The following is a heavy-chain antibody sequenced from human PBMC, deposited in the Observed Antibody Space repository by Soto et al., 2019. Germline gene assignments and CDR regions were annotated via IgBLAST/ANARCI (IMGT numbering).Heavy chain of an antibody. CDR2: ISGSGGST. CDR3: AKLFRSVVVAATVDY. D-gene: IGHD2-15*01. Sequence: EVQLLESGGGLVQPGGSLRLSCAASGFTFSSYAMSWVRQAPGKGLEWVSAISGSGGSTYYADSVKGRFTISRDNSKNTLYLQMNSLRAEDMAVYYCAKLFRSVVVAATVDYWGQGTLVTVSS. J-gene: IGHJ4*02. CDR1: GFTFSSYA. V-gene: IGHV3-23*01.